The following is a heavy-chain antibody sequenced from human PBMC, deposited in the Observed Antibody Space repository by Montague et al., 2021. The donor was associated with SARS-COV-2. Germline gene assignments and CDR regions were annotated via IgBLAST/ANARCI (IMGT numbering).Heavy chain of an antibody. D-gene: IGHD6-13*01. Sequence: SLRLSCAASGFTFSSFAMHWVRQAPGKGPEWVAVIWYDGSNEYYADSVKGRFTISRDNSKSTVYLQINGLRLEDTAVYYCAKSAYSSSWYSDYWGQGTPVTVSS. V-gene: IGHV3-30-3*02. CDR2: IWYDGSNE. J-gene: IGHJ4*02. CDR3: AKSAYSSSWYSDY. CDR1: GFTFSSFA.